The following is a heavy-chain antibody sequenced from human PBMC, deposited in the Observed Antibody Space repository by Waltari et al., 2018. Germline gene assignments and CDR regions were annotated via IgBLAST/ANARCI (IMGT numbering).Heavy chain of an antibody. CDR2: MNPKNGNT. J-gene: IGHJ4*02. CDR3: ARVRTKPGRRYDY. D-gene: IGHD1-26*01. Sequence: VQLVQSGAEVRKPGASVRVSCQASGSTLPSYDINWVRQAPGQGLEWVAWMNPKNGNTGFAQKFQGRLTMTSDTSTNTAYMDLSSLTSADTAMYYCARVRTKPGRRYDYWGQGTLVTVTS. V-gene: IGHV1-8*01. CDR1: GSTLPSYD.